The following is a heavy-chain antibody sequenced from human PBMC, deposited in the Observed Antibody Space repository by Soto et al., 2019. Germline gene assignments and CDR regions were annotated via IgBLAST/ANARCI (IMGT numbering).Heavy chain of an antibody. V-gene: IGHV1-69*13. Sequence: SVKVSCKASGGTFSSYAISWVRQAPGQGLEWTGGIIPIFGTANYAQKFQGRVTITADESTSTAYMELGSLRSEDTAVYYCARELSYSSGLNWFDPWGQGTLVTVSS. CDR3: ARELSYSSGLNWFDP. CDR2: IIPIFGTA. CDR1: GGTFSSYA. D-gene: IGHD6-19*01. J-gene: IGHJ5*02.